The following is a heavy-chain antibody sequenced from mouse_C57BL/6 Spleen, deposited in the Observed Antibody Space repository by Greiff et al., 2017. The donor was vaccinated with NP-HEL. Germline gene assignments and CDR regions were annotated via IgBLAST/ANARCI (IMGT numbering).Heavy chain of an antibody. J-gene: IGHJ2*01. CDR2: IYPGSGNT. Sequence: VKVVESGPELVKPGASVKISCKASGYSFTSYYIHWVKQRPGQGLEWIGWIYPGSGNTKYNEKFKGKATLTADTSSSTAYMQLSSLTSEDSAVYYCARRGGLLYFDYWGQGTTLTVSS. V-gene: IGHV1-66*01. CDR1: GYSFTSYY. CDR3: ARRGGLLYFDY. D-gene: IGHD2-3*01.